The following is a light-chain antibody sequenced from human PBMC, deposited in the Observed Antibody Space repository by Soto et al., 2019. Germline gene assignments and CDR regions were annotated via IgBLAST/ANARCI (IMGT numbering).Light chain of an antibody. CDR1: SSNIGAGYD. CDR2: GNN. Sequence: QSVLTQPPSVSGAPGQTITISCTGSSSNIGAGYDVHWYQQLPGRAPKLLIYGNNNRPSGVPDRFSGSKSGTSASLAISGLQSEDEADYYCATCDDGLNGLWVFGGGTKLTVL. J-gene: IGLJ3*02. V-gene: IGLV1-40*01. CDR3: ATCDDGLNGLWV.